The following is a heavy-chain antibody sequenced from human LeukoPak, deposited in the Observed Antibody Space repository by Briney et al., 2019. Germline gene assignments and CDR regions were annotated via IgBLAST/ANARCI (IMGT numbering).Heavy chain of an antibody. CDR2: INHNGNVN. V-gene: IGHV3-7*03. Sequence: GGSPRLSCAASGFTFSSYWMNWARQAPGKGLEWVASINHNGNVNYYVDSVKGRFTISRDNAKNSLYLQMSNLRAEDTAVYFCARGGGLDVWGQGATVTVSS. CDR3: ARGGGLDV. D-gene: IGHD3-16*01. CDR1: GFTFSSYW. J-gene: IGHJ6*02.